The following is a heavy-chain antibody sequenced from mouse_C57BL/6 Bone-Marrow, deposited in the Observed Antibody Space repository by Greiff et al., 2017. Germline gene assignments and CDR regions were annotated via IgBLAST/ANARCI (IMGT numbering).Heavy chain of an antibody. J-gene: IGHJ4*01. CDR1: GYTFTSYD. D-gene: IGHD1-1*01. Sequence: ESGPELVQPGASVKLSCKASGYTFTSYDINWVKQRPGRGLEWIGRIYPRDGSTKYNEKFKGKATLTVDTSSSTAYMERHSLTSEDSAVYFCANYDGRSHYAMDYWGQGTSVTVSS. V-gene: IGHV1-85*01. CDR2: IYPRDGST. CDR3: ANYDGRSHYAMDY.